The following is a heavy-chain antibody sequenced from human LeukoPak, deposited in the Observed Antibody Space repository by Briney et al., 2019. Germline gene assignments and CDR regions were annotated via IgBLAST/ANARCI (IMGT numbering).Heavy chain of an antibody. V-gene: IGHV3-33*06. J-gene: IGHJ4*02. Sequence: PGRSLRLSCAASGFTFSSFGMHWVRQAPGKGLEWVAVIWYDGTNKYYADSVKGRFTISRDNSKKTLSLQMSSLRAEDSAVYYCAKRGGYETMAAFDYWGQGTLVTVPS. CDR3: AKRGGYETMAAFDY. CDR2: IWYDGTNK. D-gene: IGHD3-10*01. CDR1: GFTFSSFG.